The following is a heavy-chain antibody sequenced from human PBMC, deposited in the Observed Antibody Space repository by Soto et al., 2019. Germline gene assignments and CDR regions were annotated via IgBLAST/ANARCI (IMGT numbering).Heavy chain of an antibody. J-gene: IGHJ4*02. CDR2: IYYRGST. V-gene: IGHV4-39*01. CDR1: GNSISDKRYY. CDR3: AKQRTSVVSQAYFDV. Sequence: WDTLSLPGTVTGNSISDKRYYWGSICQRPGKGLEWMGSIYYRGSTYNNPSLRSRVSMFIHTSKDQLSLKLKSVTAADTALYFCAKQRTSVVSQAYFDVWGPGSLVIVSS. D-gene: IGHD2-21*01.